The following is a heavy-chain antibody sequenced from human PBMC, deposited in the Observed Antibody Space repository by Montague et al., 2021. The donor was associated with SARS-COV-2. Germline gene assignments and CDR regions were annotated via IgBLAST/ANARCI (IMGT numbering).Heavy chain of an antibody. CDR3: VKGSGYL. J-gene: IGHJ4*02. D-gene: IGHD3-22*01. V-gene: IGHV4-61*01. CDR2: IYDSGST. CDR1: GDSVISDKYY. Sequence: SETLSLTCTVTGDSVISDKYYWSWIRQPPGEGLEWIGFIYDSGSTSYNPSLHSRVTITIDTSKNQFSLNLMSVTPADTAVYHCVKGSGYLWGQGTLVTVSS.